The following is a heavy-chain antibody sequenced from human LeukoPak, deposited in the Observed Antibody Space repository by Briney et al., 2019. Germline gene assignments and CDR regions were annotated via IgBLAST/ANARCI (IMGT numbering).Heavy chain of an antibody. D-gene: IGHD5-24*01. CDR1: GGSINSYH. CDR2: FFSGGSA. Sequence: PSETLSLTCSVSGGSINSYHWSWIRQPPGKGLEWIGHFFSGGSATYSPSLKSRVSISVDPSKNHLSLRVNSVTAADTAVYYCARRAGDGWFDYWGQGTLVTVSS. V-gene: IGHV4-59*08. CDR3: ARRAGDGWFDY. J-gene: IGHJ5*01.